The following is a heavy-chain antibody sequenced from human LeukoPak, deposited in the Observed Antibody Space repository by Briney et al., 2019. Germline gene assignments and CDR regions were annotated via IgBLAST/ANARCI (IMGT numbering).Heavy chain of an antibody. V-gene: IGHV3-11*05. Sequence: GGSLRLSCVASGFTFSDYYMSWIRQAPGKGLEWVSYISSSSSYTNYADSVKGRFTISRDNARKSLYLQMNSLRAEDTAVYYCARGKTMGLFDYWGQGTLVTVSS. D-gene: IGHD4/OR15-4a*01. CDR2: ISSSSSYT. CDR1: GFTFSDYY. J-gene: IGHJ4*02. CDR3: ARGKTMGLFDY.